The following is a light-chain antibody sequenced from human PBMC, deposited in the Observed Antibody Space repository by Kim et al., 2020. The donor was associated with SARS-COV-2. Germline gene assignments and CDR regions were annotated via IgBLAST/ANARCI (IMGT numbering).Light chain of an antibody. CDR2: GAS. J-gene: IGKJ2*01. CDR1: QSIYGNS. CDR3: QQYGSSPFT. Sequence: FPPGERAILVCKASQSIYGNSFTWSQRTPGQSPRLLIYGASRRATGIPDRVSGSESGTGFTLTISRLEPEDFAVYCCQQYGSSPFTFGQGTKLEI. V-gene: IGKV3-20*01.